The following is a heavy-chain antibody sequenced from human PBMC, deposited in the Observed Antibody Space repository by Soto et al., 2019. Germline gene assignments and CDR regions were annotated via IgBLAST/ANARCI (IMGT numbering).Heavy chain of an antibody. V-gene: IGHV4-30-4*01. J-gene: IGHJ4*01. CDR2: IYYSGST. D-gene: IGHD3-22*01. CDR1: GGSISSGDSY. CDR3: PRAMGYYDSSDSFDY. Sequence: PAETLSLTCTVSGGSISSGDSYWSWIRQPPGKGLEWIGYIYYSGSTYYNPSLKSRATISVDTSKNQFSLKLSSVTAADTAVYYCPRAMGYYDSSDSFDYWGHGTLVTVSS.